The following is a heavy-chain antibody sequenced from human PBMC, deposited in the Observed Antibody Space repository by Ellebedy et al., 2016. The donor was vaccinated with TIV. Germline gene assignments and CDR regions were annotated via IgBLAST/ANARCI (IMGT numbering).Heavy chain of an antibody. V-gene: IGHV3-48*02. CDR1: GFTFSTYNTYS. Sequence: PGGSLRLSCAASGFTFSTYNTYSMSWVRQEPGEGLAWISYIGSSTNHIYYADSVKGRFTISRDNAKNSLYLEMNSVRDEDTAVYYCTRGGGELLPYAFDIWGHGTMVTVSS. CDR3: TRGGGELLPYAFDI. CDR2: IGSSTNHI. D-gene: IGHD1-26*01. J-gene: IGHJ3*02.